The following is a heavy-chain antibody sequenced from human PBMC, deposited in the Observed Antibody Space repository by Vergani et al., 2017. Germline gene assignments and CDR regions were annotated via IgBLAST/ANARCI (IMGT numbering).Heavy chain of an antibody. Sequence: EVQLVESGGGLVPPGRSLRLSCAASGFSFGDYAMTWVRQAPGKGLEWVAFIRNKAYGGTTEYAASVKGRFTISRDVSKRLAYLQLSGLKTEDTAVYFCSRGRGYSFGYSDYSVQATLVAVSS. V-gene: IGHV3-49*04. CDR2: IRNKAYGGTT. CDR1: GFSFGDYA. CDR3: SRGRGYSFGYSDY. J-gene: IGHJ4*02. D-gene: IGHD5-18*01.